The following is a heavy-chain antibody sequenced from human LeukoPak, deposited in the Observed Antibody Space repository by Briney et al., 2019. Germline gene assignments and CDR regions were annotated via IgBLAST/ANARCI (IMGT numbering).Heavy chain of an antibody. D-gene: IGHD2-2*01. CDR3: ARAGSRLIEYRMDV. Sequence: GGSLRLSCAASGFTVSSNYMSWVRQAPGKGLEWVSVIYSGGSTYYADSVKGRFTISRDNSKNTLYLQMNSLRAEDTAVYYCARAGSRLIEYRMDVWGQGTTVTVSS. CDR1: GFTVSSNY. J-gene: IGHJ6*02. V-gene: IGHV3-53*01. CDR2: IYSGGST.